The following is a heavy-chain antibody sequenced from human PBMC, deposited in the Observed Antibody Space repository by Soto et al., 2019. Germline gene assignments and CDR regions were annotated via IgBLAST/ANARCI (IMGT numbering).Heavy chain of an antibody. V-gene: IGHV5-51*01. CDR1: GYSFTTYW. Sequence: GESLKISCKASGYSFTTYWIGWVRQMPGKGLEWMGIIYPGDSDTRYSPSFQGQVTISADKSISTAYLQWSSLKASDSAMFYCARKDIAGNSVDFWGQGTLGTAPQ. D-gene: IGHD6-13*01. CDR3: ARKDIAGNSVDF. J-gene: IGHJ4*02. CDR2: IYPGDSDT.